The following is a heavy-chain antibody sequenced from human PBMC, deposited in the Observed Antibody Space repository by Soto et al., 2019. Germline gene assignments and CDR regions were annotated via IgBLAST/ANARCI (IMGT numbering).Heavy chain of an antibody. V-gene: IGHV4-61*01. D-gene: IGHD5-18*01. J-gene: IGHJ6*02. Sequence: QVQLQESGPGLVKPSETLSLTCTVSGGSVSSGSYYWSWIRQPPGKGLEWIGYIYYSGSTNYNPPLKRRVTTSGDTPKNQVSLMLSCVTAAHTAVYYGARPLYSYGPMDVWGQGTTVTVSS. CDR1: GGSVSSGSYY. CDR3: ARPLYSYGPMDV. CDR2: IYYSGST.